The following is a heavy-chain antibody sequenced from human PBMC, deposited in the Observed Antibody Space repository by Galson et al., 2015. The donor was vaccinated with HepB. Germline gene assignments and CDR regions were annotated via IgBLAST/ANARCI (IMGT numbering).Heavy chain of an antibody. Sequence: SLRLSCAASGFTFSSYGMHWVRQAPGKGLEWVAVIWYDGSNKYYADSVKGRFTISRDNSKNTLYLQMNSLRAEDTAVYYCARDEGCSSTSCYSMDVWGKGTTVTVSS. V-gene: IGHV3-33*01. J-gene: IGHJ6*03. D-gene: IGHD2-2*02. CDR1: GFTFSSYG. CDR3: ARDEGCSSTSCYSMDV. CDR2: IWYDGSNK.